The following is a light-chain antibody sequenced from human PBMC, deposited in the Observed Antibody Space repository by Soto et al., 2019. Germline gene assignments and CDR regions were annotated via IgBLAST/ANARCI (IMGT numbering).Light chain of an antibody. V-gene: IGKV1-9*01. CDR2: AAS. Sequence: DIQLTQSPSFLSPSIGESVTITCRASQVISTYLAWYQVKPGKAPKLLIYAASTLESGVPSRSSATVSGTEFSLTITSLQPEDFATYYCQQLFDSPITFGQGTRLEIK. J-gene: IGKJ5*01. CDR3: QQLFDSPIT. CDR1: QVISTY.